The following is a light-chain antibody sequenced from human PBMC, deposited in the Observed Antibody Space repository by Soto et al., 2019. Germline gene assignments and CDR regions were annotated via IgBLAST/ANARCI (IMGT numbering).Light chain of an antibody. V-gene: IGKV3-15*01. CDR3: QQYNDWPLS. CDR2: GAS. Sequence: EIVLTQSPATLSMSPGERATLSCRASQSVGSNLAWYQQQPGQAPRLLVYGASTRATEIPARFSCSGSGTEFTLTIGSLQSEDFAVYYCQQYNDWPLSFGGGTKVEIK. J-gene: IGKJ4*01. CDR1: QSVGSN.